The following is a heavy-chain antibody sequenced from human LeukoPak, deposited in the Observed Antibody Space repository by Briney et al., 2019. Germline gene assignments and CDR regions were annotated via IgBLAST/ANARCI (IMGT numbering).Heavy chain of an antibody. CDR1: GGSISSYY. J-gene: IGHJ4*02. CDR3: ARVRYRLAETYIDY. D-gene: IGHD3-16*01. V-gene: IGHV4-59*01. CDR2: IYYSGST. Sequence: PLETLSLTCTVSGGSISSYYWSWIRQPPGKGLEWIGYIYYSGSTNYNPSLKSRVTISVDTSKNQFSLRLRSVTAADTAVYYCARVRYRLAETYIDYWGQGTLVTVSS.